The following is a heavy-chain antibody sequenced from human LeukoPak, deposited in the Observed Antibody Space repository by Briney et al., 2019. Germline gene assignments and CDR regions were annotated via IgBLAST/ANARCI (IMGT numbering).Heavy chain of an antibody. V-gene: IGHV3-30*18. CDR3: AKESGSYSSGWYAGDY. Sequence: GGSLRLSCAASGFTFSSYGMHWVRQAPGKGLEWVAVISYDGSNKYYADSVKGRFTISRDNSKNTLYLQMNSLRAEDTAVYYWAKESGSYSSGWYAGDYWGQGTLVTVSS. D-gene: IGHD6-19*01. CDR2: ISYDGSNK. J-gene: IGHJ4*02. CDR1: GFTFSSYG.